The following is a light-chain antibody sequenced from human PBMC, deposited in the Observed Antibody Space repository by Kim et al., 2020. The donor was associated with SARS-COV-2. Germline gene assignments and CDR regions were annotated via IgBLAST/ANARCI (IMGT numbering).Light chain of an antibody. J-gene: IGKJ4*01. V-gene: IGKV1-39*01. CDR3: QQSYRTQLT. Sequence: DIQMTQSPSSLSASVGDRVTITCRASQNIDDFLNWYQHKPGQAPRLLIYGASSLQSGVPSRFTGSGSGTEFTLTISSLQADDFATYYCQQSYRTQLTFGGGTKVDIK. CDR2: GAS. CDR1: QNIDDF.